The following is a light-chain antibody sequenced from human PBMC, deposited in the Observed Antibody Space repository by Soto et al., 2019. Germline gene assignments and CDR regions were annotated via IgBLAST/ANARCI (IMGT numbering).Light chain of an antibody. CDR2: LNSDVSH. CDR1: SGHSNYA. CDR3: QTWGTGVV. J-gene: IGLJ2*01. Sequence: QLVLTQSHSASDSLGASVKLTCTLSSGHSNYAIAWHQQQPEKGPRYLMKLNSDVSHSKGDGIPDRFSGSSSGAERYLTISSLQFEDEADYDCQTWGTGVVFGGGTKRTVL. V-gene: IGLV4-69*02.